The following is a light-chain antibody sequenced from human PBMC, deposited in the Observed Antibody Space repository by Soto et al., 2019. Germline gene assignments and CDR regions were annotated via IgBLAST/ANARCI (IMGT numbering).Light chain of an antibody. CDR3: QQYNTFPPYT. Sequence: DIQMTQSPSTLSASVGDRVTITCRASQSVTTWLAWYQQKPGKAPKLLIYKASNLESGVPSRFSGSGSGTEFTLTISSLQPDDFATYYCQQYNTFPPYTFGKGTKLEIK. CDR1: QSVTTW. J-gene: IGKJ2*01. V-gene: IGKV1-5*03. CDR2: KAS.